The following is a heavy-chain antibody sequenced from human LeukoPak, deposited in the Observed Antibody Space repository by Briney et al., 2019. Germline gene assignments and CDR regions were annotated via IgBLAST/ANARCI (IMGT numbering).Heavy chain of an antibody. D-gene: IGHD5-12*01. V-gene: IGHV4-4*07. CDR3: ARDPASFLSGYRQSL. CDR1: GGSISSYY. J-gene: IGHJ3*01. CDR2: IYTSGST. Sequence: SETLSLTCTVSGGSISSYYWSWIRQPAGKGLEWIGRIYTSGSTNYNPSLKSRVTISLDRSKNQVSLSLSSVTAADTAVYYCARDPASFLSGYRQSLWGQGTMVTVSS.